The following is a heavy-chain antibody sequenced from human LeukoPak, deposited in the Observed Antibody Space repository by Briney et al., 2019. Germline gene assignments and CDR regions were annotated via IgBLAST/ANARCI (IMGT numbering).Heavy chain of an antibody. Sequence: PSQTPSLTCTVAGRSISSSSYYWGWIRQPPGKGLEWIVRIYYSGSTYYNPSLKSRFTISVDTSKNQFSLKLRSVTAADTAVYYCARQWGVGYCSSTSCYTGAFDIWGQGTMVTVSS. D-gene: IGHD2-2*02. V-gene: IGHV4-39*01. CDR2: IYYSGST. CDR3: ARQWGVGYCSSTSCYTGAFDI. J-gene: IGHJ3*02. CDR1: GRSISSSSYY.